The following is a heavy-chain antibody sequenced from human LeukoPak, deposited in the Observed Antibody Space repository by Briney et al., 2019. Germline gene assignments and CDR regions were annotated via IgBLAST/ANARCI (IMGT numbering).Heavy chain of an antibody. CDR2: IYSGGNT. CDR1: GFTVSSNY. V-gene: IGHV3-53*04. J-gene: IGHJ5*02. CDR3: ARDLTMSS. Sequence: TGGSLRLSCAASGFTVSSNYMSWVRQAPGKGLEWVSVIYSGGNTYYAGSVKGRFTISRHNSKNTLFLQMNSLRAEDTAVYYCARDLTMSSWGQGTLVTVSS.